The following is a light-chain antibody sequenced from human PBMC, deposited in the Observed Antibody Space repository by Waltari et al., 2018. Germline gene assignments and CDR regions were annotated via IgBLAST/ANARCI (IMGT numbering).Light chain of an antibody. CDR2: WAS. V-gene: IGKV4-1*01. CDR1: QSVLYNSNTKNY. J-gene: IGKJ4*01. Sequence: DIVMTQSPDSLAVSLGERATINCKSSQSVLYNSNTKNYLAWYQQKPGQAPKLLIYWASNRESGVPDRFSGGWSGTDFTLTISSLQAEDVAVYYCQQYYSTPITFGGGTKVEIK. CDR3: QQYYSTPIT.